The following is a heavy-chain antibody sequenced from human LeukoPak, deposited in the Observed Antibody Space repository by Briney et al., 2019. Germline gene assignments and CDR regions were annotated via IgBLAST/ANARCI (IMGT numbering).Heavy chain of an antibody. J-gene: IGHJ4*02. V-gene: IGHV4-59*12. CDR2: IYDTGST. Sequence: SETLSLTCTVSGGSISNYYWSWIRQPPGKGLEWIGYIYDTGSTIYNPSLKSRVTISVDTSKNQFSLKLSSVTAADTAVYYCARGRRRITMIVVVTSREYYFDYWGQGTLVTVSS. CDR3: ARGRRRITMIVVVTSREYYFDY. CDR1: GGSISNYY. D-gene: IGHD3-22*01.